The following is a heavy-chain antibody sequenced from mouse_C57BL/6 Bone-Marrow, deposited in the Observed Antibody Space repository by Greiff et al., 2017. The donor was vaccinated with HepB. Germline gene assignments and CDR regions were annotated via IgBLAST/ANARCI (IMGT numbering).Heavy chain of an antibody. D-gene: IGHD2-4*01. Sequence: EVQLQQSGPELVKPGASVKISCKASGYTFTDYYMNWVKQSHGKSLEWIGDINPNNGGTSYNQKFKGKATLTVDKSSSTAYMALLSLTSEDSAVYYCAREEVYYDYDWFAYWGQGTLVTVSA. CDR2: INPNNGGT. J-gene: IGHJ3*01. V-gene: IGHV1-26*01. CDR3: AREEVYYDYDWFAY. CDR1: GYTFTDYY.